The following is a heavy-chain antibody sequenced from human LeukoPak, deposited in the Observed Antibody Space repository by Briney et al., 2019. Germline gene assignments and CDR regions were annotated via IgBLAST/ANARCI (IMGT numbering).Heavy chain of an antibody. Sequence: PSETPSLNCTVSGGSINSSYWSWIRQPPGNRLACIGYIYYSGNTNYNPSLKSRVSISIDTSKNQLSLQLSSVTAADTAVYYCARDRDSSGLRDFDLWGRGTLVTVSA. CDR3: ARDRDSSGLRDFDL. CDR2: IYYSGNT. CDR1: GGSINSSY. V-gene: IGHV4-59*01. D-gene: IGHD3-22*01. J-gene: IGHJ2*01.